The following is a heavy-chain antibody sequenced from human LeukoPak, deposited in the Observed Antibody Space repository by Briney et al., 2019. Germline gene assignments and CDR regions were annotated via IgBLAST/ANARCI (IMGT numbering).Heavy chain of an antibody. J-gene: IGHJ4*02. CDR2: INTDGSST. V-gene: IGHV3-74*01. CDR1: GFTFSSYW. D-gene: IGHD3-10*01. CDR3: ARRVGYYGSGSYHYFDY. Sequence: GGSLRLSCAASGFTFSSYWMHWVRQAPGKGLVWVSRINTDGSSTSYADSVKGRFTISRDNAKNTLYLQMNSLRAEDTAVYYCARRVGYYGSGSYHYFDYWGQGALVIVSS.